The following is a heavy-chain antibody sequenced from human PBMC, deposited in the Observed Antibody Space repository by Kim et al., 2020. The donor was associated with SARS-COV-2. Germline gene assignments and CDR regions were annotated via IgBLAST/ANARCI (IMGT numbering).Heavy chain of an antibody. CDR2: INHSGST. CDR3: ARGWGSGSYSVGYFDY. V-gene: IGHV4-34*01. Sequence: SETLSLTCAVYGGSFSGYYWSWIRQPPGKGLEWIGEINHSGSTNYNPSLKSRVTISVDTSKNQFSLKLSSVTAADTAVYYCARGWGSGSYSVGYFDYWGQGTLVTVSS. D-gene: IGHD1-26*01. J-gene: IGHJ4*02. CDR1: GGSFSGYY.